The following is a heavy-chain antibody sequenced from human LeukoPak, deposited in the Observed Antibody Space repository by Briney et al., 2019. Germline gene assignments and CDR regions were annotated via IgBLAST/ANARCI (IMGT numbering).Heavy chain of an antibody. Sequence: ASVKVSCKASGYTFTGYYMHWVRQAAGQGLEWMGWINPNSGGTNYAQKFQGRVTMTRDTSISTAYMELSRLRSDDTAVYYCATLVVTAMYYFDYWGQGTLVTVSS. CDR1: GYTFTGYY. D-gene: IGHD2-21*02. V-gene: IGHV1-2*02. CDR2: INPNSGGT. J-gene: IGHJ4*02. CDR3: ATLVVTAMYYFDY.